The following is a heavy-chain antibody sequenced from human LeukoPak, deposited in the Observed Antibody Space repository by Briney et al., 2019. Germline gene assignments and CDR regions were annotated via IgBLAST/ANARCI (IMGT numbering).Heavy chain of an antibody. J-gene: IGHJ4*02. CDR3: ARVRDTAMGYYFDY. CDR1: GFTFSSYA. D-gene: IGHD5-18*01. Sequence: GGSLRLSCAASGFTFSSYAMHWVRQAPGKGLEYVSAISSNGGSTYYANSVKGRFTISRDNSKNTLYLQMGSLRAEDMAVYYCARVRDTAMGYYFDYWGQGTLVTVSS. CDR2: ISSNGGST. V-gene: IGHV3-64*01.